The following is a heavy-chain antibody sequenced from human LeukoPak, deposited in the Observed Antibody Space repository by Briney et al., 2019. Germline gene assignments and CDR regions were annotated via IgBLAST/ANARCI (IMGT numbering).Heavy chain of an antibody. CDR2: IYTSGNT. Sequence: EPSETLSLTCTVSGGSISGHYWSWIRQPAGEGLEWIGRIYTSGNTFYNPSLKSRVTMSVDTSKNQFSLKLSSVTAADTAVYYCARGGVVVAATFDYWGQGTLVTVSS. D-gene: IGHD2-15*01. J-gene: IGHJ4*02. CDR1: GGSISGHY. CDR3: ARGGVVVAATFDY. V-gene: IGHV4-4*07.